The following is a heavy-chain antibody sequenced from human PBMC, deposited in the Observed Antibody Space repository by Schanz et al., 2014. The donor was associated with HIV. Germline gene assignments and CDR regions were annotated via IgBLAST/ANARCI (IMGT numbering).Heavy chain of an antibody. CDR3: AKDNGGWLHPYGMDV. D-gene: IGHD5-12*01. CDR1: GFTFSSFG. CDR2: IWYDGSNQ. V-gene: IGHV3-30*02. Sequence: QVQLAESGGGVVQPGGSLRLSCAASGFTFSSFGMHWVRQAPGKGLEWVALIWYDGSNQYYADSVKGRFTISRDNSKNTLYLQMNSLRAEDTALYYCAKDNGGWLHPYGMDVWGQGTTVTVSS. J-gene: IGHJ6*02.